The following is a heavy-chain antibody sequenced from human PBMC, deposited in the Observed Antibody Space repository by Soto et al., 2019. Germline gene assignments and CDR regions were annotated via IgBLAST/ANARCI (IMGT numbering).Heavy chain of an antibody. CDR3: ARGIVVVVAAYGMDV. V-gene: IGHV4-34*01. CDR2: INHSGST. J-gene: IGHJ6*02. D-gene: IGHD2-15*01. CDR1: GGSFSGYY. Sequence: QVQLQQWGAGLLKPSETLSLTCAVYGGSFSGYYWSWIRQPPGKGLEWIGEINHSGSTNYNPSLKSRVTISVDTSKNQFSLKLSYVTAADTAVYYCARGIVVVVAAYGMDVWGQGTTVTVSS.